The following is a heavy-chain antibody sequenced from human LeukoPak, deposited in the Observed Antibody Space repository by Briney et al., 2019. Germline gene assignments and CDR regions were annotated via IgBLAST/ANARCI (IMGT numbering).Heavy chain of an antibody. CDR3: ALLSGGTFDY. D-gene: IGHD2/OR15-2a*01. CDR2: ISNGGDP. V-gene: IGHV3-53*01. Sequence: GGSLRLSCAASGFVVTANYLAWARQAPGKGLEWVSTISNGGDPFYGDSVKGRSTISRDESTNTFSLQLDSLRIEDMGVYYCALLSGGTFDYWGQGTQVTVAS. J-gene: IGHJ4*02. CDR1: GFVVTANY.